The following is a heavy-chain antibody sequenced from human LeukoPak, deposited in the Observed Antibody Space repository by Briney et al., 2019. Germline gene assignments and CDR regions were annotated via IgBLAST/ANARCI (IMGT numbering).Heavy chain of an antibody. CDR1: GGSISSYY. CDR3: AREGAVGYSYGHYFDY. V-gene: IGHV4-59*01. Sequence: SETLSLTCTVSGGSISSYYWSWIRQPPGKGLEWIVYIYYSGSTNYNPTLKSRVTISVDTSKNQFSVKLSSVTAADTAVYYCAREGAVGYSYGHYFDYWGQGTLVTVSS. D-gene: IGHD5-18*01. CDR2: IYYSGST. J-gene: IGHJ4*02.